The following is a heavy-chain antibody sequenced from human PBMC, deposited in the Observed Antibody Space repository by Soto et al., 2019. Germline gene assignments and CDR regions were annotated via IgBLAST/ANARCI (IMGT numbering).Heavy chain of an antibody. V-gene: IGHV2-5*02. Sequence: QITLKESGPTLVKPTQPLTLTCTFSGFSLSTSGVGVGWIRQPPGKALEWLALIYWDDDKRYSPSLKSRPTITKDTSKNQVVLTVTNMDPVDTGPYYCAYSGVGVWGNGYGCFDYWGQGTLVTVSS. J-gene: IGHJ4*02. D-gene: IGHD5-18*01. CDR2: IYWDDDK. CDR1: GFSLSTSGVG. CDR3: AYSGVGVWGNGYGCFDY.